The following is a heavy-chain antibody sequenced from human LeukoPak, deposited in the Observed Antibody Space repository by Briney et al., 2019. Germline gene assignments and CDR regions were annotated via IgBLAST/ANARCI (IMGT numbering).Heavy chain of an antibody. CDR1: GFTVSSNY. CDR3: ARGGVYCSGGSCYSDAFDI. Sequence: GGSLRLSCAASGFTVSSNYMSWVRQAPGKGLEWVSVIYSGGSTYYADSVKGRFTISRHNSENTLYLQMNSLRAGDTAVYYCARGGVYCSGGSCYSDAFDIWGQGIMVTVSS. D-gene: IGHD2-15*01. CDR2: IYSGGST. V-gene: IGHV3-53*04. J-gene: IGHJ3*02.